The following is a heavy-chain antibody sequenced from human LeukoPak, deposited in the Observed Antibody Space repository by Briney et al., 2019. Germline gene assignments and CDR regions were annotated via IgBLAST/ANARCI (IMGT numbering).Heavy chain of an antibody. CDR2: IYYGENT. J-gene: IGHJ4*02. CDR3: ARRDDSSGYHKIFDY. D-gene: IGHD3-22*01. Sequence: SETLSLTCTVPGDSISSGPYYWGWIRQPPGKGLEWIGNIYYGENTYYNPSLKSRVTISIDTSTTQFYLQLSSLPAADTAVYYCARRDDSSGYHKIFDYWGQGTLVTVSS. V-gene: IGHV4-39*01. CDR1: GDSISSGPYY.